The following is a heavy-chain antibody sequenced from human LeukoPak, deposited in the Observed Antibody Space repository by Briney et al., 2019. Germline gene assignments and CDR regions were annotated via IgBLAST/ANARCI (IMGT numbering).Heavy chain of an antibody. V-gene: IGHV3-43*01. D-gene: IGHD3-3*01. CDR2: IHWDGVST. J-gene: IGHJ6*02. Sequence: SGGSLRLSCAASGFPFHEYTMHWVRQRPGKGLEWVSLIHWDGVSTAYADSVKGRFTISRDNIKNSLNLQLNSLRSEDTALYYCAKDIGVGALYAMDVWGQGTAVTVSS. CDR3: AKDIGVGALYAMDV. CDR1: GFPFHEYT.